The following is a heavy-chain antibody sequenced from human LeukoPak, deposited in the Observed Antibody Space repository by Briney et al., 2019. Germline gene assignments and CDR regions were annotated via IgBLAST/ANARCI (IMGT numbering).Heavy chain of an antibody. CDR3: ARGSPYYDFWSGPPVKAYYYYGMDV. CDR2: INHSGST. J-gene: IGHJ6*02. D-gene: IGHD3-3*01. Sequence: SETLSLTCAVYGGSFSGYYWSWIRQPPGKGLEWIGEINHSGSTNYNPSLKSRVTISVDTSKNQFSLKLSSVTAADTAVYYCARGSPYYDFWSGPPVKAYYYYGMDVWGQGTTVTVSS. CDR1: GGSFSGYY. V-gene: IGHV4-34*01.